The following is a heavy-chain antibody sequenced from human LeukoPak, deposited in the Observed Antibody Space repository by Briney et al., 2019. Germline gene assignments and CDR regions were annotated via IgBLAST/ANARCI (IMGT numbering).Heavy chain of an antibody. J-gene: IGHJ4*02. Sequence: GGSLRLSCAASGFTFSSYWMSWVRQAPGKGLEWVATLNQDGSETYYVDSVKGRFTISRDNSKNTLYLQMHSLRAEDTAVYYCARDRQSSSPFDYWGQGALVTVSS. D-gene: IGHD6-13*01. V-gene: IGHV3-7*01. CDR1: GFTFSSYW. CDR2: LNQDGSET. CDR3: ARDRQSSSPFDY.